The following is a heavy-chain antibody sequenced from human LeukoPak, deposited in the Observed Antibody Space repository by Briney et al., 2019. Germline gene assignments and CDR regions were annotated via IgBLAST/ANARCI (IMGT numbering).Heavy chain of an antibody. J-gene: IGHJ4*02. CDR3: AREPRTGFDY. CDR2: ITSSSSYI. Sequence: PGGSLRLSCAASGFTFSSYSMNWVRQAPGKGLEWVSSITSSSSYIYYADSVKGRFTISRDNAKNSLYLQMNSLRAEDTAVYYCAREPRTGFDYWGQGTLVTVSS. V-gene: IGHV3-21*01. CDR1: GFTFSSYS.